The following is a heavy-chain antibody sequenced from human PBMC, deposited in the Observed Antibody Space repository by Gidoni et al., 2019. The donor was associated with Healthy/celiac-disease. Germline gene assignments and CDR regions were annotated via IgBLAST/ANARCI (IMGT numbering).Heavy chain of an antibody. CDR3: TRDADYYGSGSYYGY. CDR2: IRSKAYGGTT. J-gene: IGHJ4*02. V-gene: IGHV3-49*04. CDR1: GFTSGEYA. Sequence: EVQLVASGGGLVQPGRSLRLSCTASGFTSGEYAMSWVRQAPGKGLEWVDFIRSKAYGGTTEYAASVKGRFTISRDDSKSIAYLQMNSLKTEDTAVYYCTRDADYYGSGSYYGYWGQGTLVTVSS. D-gene: IGHD3-10*01.